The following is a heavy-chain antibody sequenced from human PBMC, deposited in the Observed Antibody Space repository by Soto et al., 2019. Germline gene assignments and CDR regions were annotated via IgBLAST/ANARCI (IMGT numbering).Heavy chain of an antibody. CDR1: GHSFTSYW. D-gene: IGHD6-19*01. Sequence: GESLKISCKGSGHSFTSYWIGWVRQMPGKGLEWMGIIYPGDSDTRYSPSFQGQVTISADKSISTAYLQWSSLKASDTAMYYCARHPRFLAGTAWGRIDIWGQGTMVTVSS. J-gene: IGHJ3*02. V-gene: IGHV5-51*01. CDR2: IYPGDSDT. CDR3: ARHPRFLAGTAWGRIDI.